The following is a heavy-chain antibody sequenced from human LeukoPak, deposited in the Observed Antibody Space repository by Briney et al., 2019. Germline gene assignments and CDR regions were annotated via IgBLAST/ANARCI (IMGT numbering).Heavy chain of an antibody. D-gene: IGHD3-10*01. J-gene: IGHJ4*02. V-gene: IGHV1-2*02. Sequence: ASVKVSCKASGYTFTGYYMHWVRQAPGQGLEWMGWINPNSGGTNYAQKFQGRVTVTRDTSISTAYMELSRLRSDDTAVYYCARVQYYYGSGSPFDYWGQGTLVTVSS. CDR2: INPNSGGT. CDR3: ARVQYYYGSGSPFDY. CDR1: GYTFTGYY.